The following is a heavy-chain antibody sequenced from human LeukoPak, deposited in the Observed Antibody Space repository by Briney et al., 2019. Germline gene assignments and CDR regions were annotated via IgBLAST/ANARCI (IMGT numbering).Heavy chain of an antibody. Sequence: GGSLRLSCAASGFTFSNAWMNWVRQAPGKGLEWVGRIRRNTDGGTVDYAAPVKGRFTISRDDSKSTLYLQMNSLKSEDTAVYYCTTVHASGCPGNYWGQGTLVTVSS. CDR1: GFTFSNAW. D-gene: IGHD6-19*01. V-gene: IGHV3-15*01. CDR2: IRRNTDGGTV. CDR3: TTVHASGCPGNY. J-gene: IGHJ4*02.